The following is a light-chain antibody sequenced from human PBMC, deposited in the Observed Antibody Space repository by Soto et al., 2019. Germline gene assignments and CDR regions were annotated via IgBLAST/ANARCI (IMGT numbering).Light chain of an antibody. CDR2: GIS. CDR1: QSLSNN. V-gene: IGKV3-15*01. Sequence: ETVMTQSPATLYVSPGERATLSCRASQSLSNNLAWYQQRPGQARRLLIYGISTRAPGTPARFSGSGSGTEFTLTISSLQSEDFAVYYCQHYYNWPRTFRQGTKVEIQ. J-gene: IGKJ1*01. CDR3: QHYYNWPRT.